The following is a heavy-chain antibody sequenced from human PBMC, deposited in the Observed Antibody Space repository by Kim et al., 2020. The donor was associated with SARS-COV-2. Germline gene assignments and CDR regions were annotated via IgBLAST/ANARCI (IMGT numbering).Heavy chain of an antibody. Sequence: GGSLRLSCAASGFTFSSYAMSWVRQAPGKGLEWVSAISGSGGSTYYADSVKGRFTISRDNSKNTLYLQMNSLRAEDTAVYYCAKDHGWRTPPSGAPEFDPWGQGTLVTVSS. CDR1: GFTFSSYA. CDR3: AKDHGWRTPPSGAPEFDP. J-gene: IGHJ5*02. CDR2: ISGSGGST. V-gene: IGHV3-23*01. D-gene: IGHD2-2*03.